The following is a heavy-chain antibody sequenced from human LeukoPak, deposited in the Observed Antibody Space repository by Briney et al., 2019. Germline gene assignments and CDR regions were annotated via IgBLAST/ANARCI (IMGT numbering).Heavy chain of an antibody. CDR3: AREVEYSGSYFFDF. CDR2: INFAGSTT. Sequence: RINFAGSTTTYADSVEGRFTISRDSAKNTLYPQMNSLRAEDTAVYYCAREVEYSGSYFFDFWGQGTLVTVSS. D-gene: IGHD1-26*01. V-gene: IGHV3-74*01. J-gene: IGHJ4*02.